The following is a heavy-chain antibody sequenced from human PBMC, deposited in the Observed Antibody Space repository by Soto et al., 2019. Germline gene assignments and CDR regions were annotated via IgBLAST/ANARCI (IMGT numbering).Heavy chain of an antibody. V-gene: IGHV3-11*06. Sequence: GGSLRLSCAASGFSLSDYDMSWIRQAPGKGLEWISYITSSRSYTNYADSVRGRFTISRDNTKNSLYLQMNSLRAEDTAVYYCGRDPDTTASRQQYYFDFWGQGTLVTVSS. CDR2: ITSSRSYT. J-gene: IGHJ4*02. CDR3: GRDPDTTASRQQYYFDF. D-gene: IGHD1-26*01. CDR1: GFSLSDYD.